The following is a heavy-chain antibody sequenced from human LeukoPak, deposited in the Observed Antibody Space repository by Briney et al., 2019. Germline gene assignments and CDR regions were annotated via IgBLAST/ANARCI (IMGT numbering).Heavy chain of an antibody. CDR3: AKGGNFYYYYGMDV. CDR1: GFTFSNNW. D-gene: IGHD4-23*01. V-gene: IGHV3-7*01. CDR2: VKKDGSEK. J-gene: IGHJ6*02. Sequence: GGSLRLSCAASGFTFSNNWMTWVRQAPGKGLEWVASVKKDGSEKYYVDSVKGRFTISRDNAKNTLYLQMNSLRAKDTAVYYCAKGGNFYYYYGMDVWGQGTTVTVSS.